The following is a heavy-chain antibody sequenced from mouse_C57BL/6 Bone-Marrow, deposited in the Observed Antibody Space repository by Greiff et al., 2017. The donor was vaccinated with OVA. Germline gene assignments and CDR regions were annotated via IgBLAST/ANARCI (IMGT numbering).Heavy chain of an antibody. CDR3: TRRGVDY. J-gene: IGHJ4*01. V-gene: IGHV1-15*01. Sequence: QVQLKESGAELVRPGASVTLSCKASGYTFTDYEMHWVKQTPVHGLEWIGAIDPETGGTAYNQKFKGKAILTADKSSSTAYMELRSLTSEDSAVYYCTRRGVDYWGQGTSVTVSS. CDR2: IDPETGGT. CDR1: GYTFTDYE.